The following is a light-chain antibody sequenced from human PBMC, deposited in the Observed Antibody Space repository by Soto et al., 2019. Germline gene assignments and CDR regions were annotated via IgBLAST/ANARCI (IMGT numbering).Light chain of an antibody. Sequence: QSVLTQPASVSGSPGQSITISCTGTSSDVGSYNLVSWYQQHPGKAPQLMIYEVSKRPSGVSNRFSGSKSGNTASLTISGLQAEDEADYYCCSYAAEDFGTGTKVTLL. CDR2: EVS. CDR3: CSYAAED. V-gene: IGLV2-23*02. J-gene: IGLJ1*01. CDR1: SSDVGSYNL.